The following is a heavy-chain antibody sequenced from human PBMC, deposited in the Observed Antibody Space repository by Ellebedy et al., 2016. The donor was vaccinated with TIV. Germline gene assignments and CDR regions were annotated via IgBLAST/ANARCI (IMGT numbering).Heavy chain of an antibody. V-gene: IGHV4-34*01. CDR3: AGAQVMGWIDP. Sequence: MPSETLSLTCAVYGGSFSGSHWSWIRQSPGKGLEWIGEINHSGSTNYNPSLESRVTISVDRSKNQFSLKLTSVTVADTAVYYCAGAQVMGWIDPWGQGTPVTVSS. D-gene: IGHD3-16*01. J-gene: IGHJ5*02. CDR1: GGSFSGSH. CDR2: INHSGST.